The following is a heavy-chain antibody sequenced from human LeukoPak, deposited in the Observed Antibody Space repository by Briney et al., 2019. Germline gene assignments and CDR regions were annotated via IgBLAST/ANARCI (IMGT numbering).Heavy chain of an antibody. CDR2: IYYSGST. CDR1: GGSISSYY. CDR3: ARDPHYGMDV. V-gene: IGHV4-59*01. J-gene: IGHJ6*02. Sequence: SETLSLTCTVSGGSISSYYWSWIRQPPGKGLEWIGYIYYSGSTNYNPSLKSRVTISVDTSKNQFFLKLSSVTAADTAVYYCARDPHYGMDVWGQGTTVTVSS.